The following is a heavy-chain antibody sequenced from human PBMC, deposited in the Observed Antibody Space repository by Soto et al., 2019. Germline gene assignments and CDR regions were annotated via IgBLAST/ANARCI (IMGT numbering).Heavy chain of an antibody. Sequence: SVKVSCKASGFTFTNSAVQWVRQARGQRLEWIGWIVVGSGNTNYAQKFQERVTITRDMSTSTAYMELSSLRSEDTAVYYCAADLYDSSDVKDLGVYWG. CDR2: IVVGSGNT. CDR1: GFTFTNSA. V-gene: IGHV1-58*01. D-gene: IGHD3-22*01. J-gene: IGHJ4*01. CDR3: AADLYDSSDVKDLGVY.